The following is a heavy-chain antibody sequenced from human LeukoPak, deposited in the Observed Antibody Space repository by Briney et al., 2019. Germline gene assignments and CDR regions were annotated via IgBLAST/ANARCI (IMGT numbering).Heavy chain of an antibody. CDR2: VNTDGSST. CDR3: ASPSYTYGAFDI. D-gene: IGHD4-17*01. V-gene: IGHV3-74*01. CDR1: GFTLGSYW. Sequence: GGSLRLSCAVSGFTLGSYWMHWVRQAPGQGLAWVSRVNTDGSSTTYAESVKGRFTISKDNAKNSLYLQMNSLRAKDTAVYYCASPSYTYGAFDIWGQGTMFTVSS. J-gene: IGHJ3*02.